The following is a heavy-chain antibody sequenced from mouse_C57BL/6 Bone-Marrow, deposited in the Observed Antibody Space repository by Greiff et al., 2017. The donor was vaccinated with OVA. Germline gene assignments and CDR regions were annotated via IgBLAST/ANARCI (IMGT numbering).Heavy chain of an antibody. V-gene: IGHV5-6*02. J-gene: IGHJ3*01. D-gene: IGHD2-4*01. CDR3: GRRNPFYYDYDEYAY. CDR2: ISSGGGCT. CDR1: GFTFSSYG. Sequence: EVKLVESGGDLVKPGGSLKLSCAASGFTFSSYGMPWVRQTPDQRLEWVATISSGGGCTYYPDSVKGRFTLSRDNAKSTLYLQMSSLKSEDTAMYYCGRRNPFYYDYDEYAYWGQGTLVTVSA.